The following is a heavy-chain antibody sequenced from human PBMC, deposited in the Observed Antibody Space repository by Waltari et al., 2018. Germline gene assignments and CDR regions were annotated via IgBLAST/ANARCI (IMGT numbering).Heavy chain of an antibody. V-gene: IGHV4-34*01. Sequence: QVQLQQWGAGLLKPSETLSLTCAVYGGSFSGYYWSWIRQPPGKGLEWIGEINHSGSTNYNPSLKSRVTISVDTSKNQFSLKLSSLRSEDTAVYYCATEAAARPTRYDYWGQGTLVTVSS. D-gene: IGHD6-6*01. CDR1: GGSFSGYY. CDR3: ATEAAARPTRYDY. J-gene: IGHJ4*02. CDR2: INHSGST.